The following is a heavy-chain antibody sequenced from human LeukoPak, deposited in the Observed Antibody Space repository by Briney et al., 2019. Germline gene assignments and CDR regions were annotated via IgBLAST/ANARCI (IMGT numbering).Heavy chain of an antibody. CDR1: GGSISSSTYY. Sequence: SETLSLTCNVSGGSISSSTYYWGWVRQPPGKGLEWIGTIYYSGNTYYNPSLGSRITISVDASKNQFSLKLSSVTAADTAVYYCARDLRPIEGYFDLWGRGTLVTVSS. CDR2: IYYSGNT. V-gene: IGHV4-39*07. CDR3: ARDLRPIEGYFDL. D-gene: IGHD2-15*01. J-gene: IGHJ2*01.